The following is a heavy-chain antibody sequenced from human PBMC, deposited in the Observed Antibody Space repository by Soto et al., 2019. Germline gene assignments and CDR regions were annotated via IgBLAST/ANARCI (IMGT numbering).Heavy chain of an antibody. CDR3: AREVVTTKWYFDS. CDR1: GFTFRVYS. CDR2: ISSDGRVT. Sequence: PGGSLRLSFATSGFTFRVYSMHWSLQTPDKGLEWVAVISSDGRVTFYAGSVRGRFTISRDNSKNTLYLQMNSLRGEDAAVYFCAREVVTTKWYFDSWGQGIVVTVSS. V-gene: IGHV3-30*04. D-gene: IGHD3-22*01. J-gene: IGHJ4*02.